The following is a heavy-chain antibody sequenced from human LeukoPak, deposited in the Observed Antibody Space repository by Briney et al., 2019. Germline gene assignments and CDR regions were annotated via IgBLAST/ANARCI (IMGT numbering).Heavy chain of an antibody. Sequence: SETLSLTCAVYGGSVRDNYWSWIRQPPGKGLEWIGEIHHSGSTKYNPSLKSRVTISLDTSKNQFSLKLNSMTAADTAVYYCARDLRWKAAGYFDLWGRGTLVTVSS. D-gene: IGHD1-1*01. CDR1: GGSVRDNY. J-gene: IGHJ2*01. CDR3: ARDLRWKAAGYFDL. V-gene: IGHV4-34*01. CDR2: IHHSGST.